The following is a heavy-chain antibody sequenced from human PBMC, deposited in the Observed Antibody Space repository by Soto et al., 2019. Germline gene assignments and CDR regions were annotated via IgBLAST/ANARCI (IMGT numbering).Heavy chain of an antibody. D-gene: IGHD1-1*01. CDR3: ARDPNGTIGMGYYYYYMDV. V-gene: IGHV3-7*01. CDR2: IKQDGSEK. J-gene: IGHJ6*03. Sequence: GGSLRLSCAASGFTFSSYWMSWVRQAPGKGLEWVANIKQDGSEKYYVDSVKGRFTISRDNAKNSLYLQMNSLRAEDTAVYYCARDPNGTIGMGYYYYYMDVWGKGTTVTVSS. CDR1: GFTFSSYW.